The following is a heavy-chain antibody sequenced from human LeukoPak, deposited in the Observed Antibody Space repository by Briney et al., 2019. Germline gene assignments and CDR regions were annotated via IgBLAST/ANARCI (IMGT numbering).Heavy chain of an antibody. J-gene: IGHJ6*03. CDR2: ISWNSGSI. CDR1: GFTFDDYA. Sequence: SLRLSCAASGFTFDDYAMHWVRQAAGKVLEWVSGISWNSGSIGYADSVKGRFTISRDNAKNSLYLQMNSLRAEDTALYYCAKGSGWYYYYYMDVWGKGTTVTVSS. CDR3: AKGSGWYYYYYMDV. V-gene: IGHV3-9*01.